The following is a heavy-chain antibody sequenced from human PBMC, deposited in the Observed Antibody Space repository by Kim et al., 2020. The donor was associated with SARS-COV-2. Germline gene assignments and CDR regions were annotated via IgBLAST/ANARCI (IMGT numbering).Heavy chain of an antibody. D-gene: IGHD3-22*01. J-gene: IGHJ6*02. CDR2: IYNNGST. Sequence: SETLSLTCPVSAGPHRSISYYRCWIRKPPGQGLEWIGRIYNNGSTYYNPSLKTQVTISVDTSKHQISLKLSSVTAADTAVYYCARDPLITMIVVAQGYYSGMDVVRQGTTVT. CDR1: AGPHRSISYY. V-gene: IGHV4-39*02. CDR3: ARDPLITMIVVAQGYYSGMDV.